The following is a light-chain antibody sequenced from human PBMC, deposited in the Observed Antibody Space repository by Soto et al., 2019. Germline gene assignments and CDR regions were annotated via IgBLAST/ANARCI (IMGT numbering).Light chain of an antibody. J-gene: IGLJ2*01. CDR2: DVV. CDR3: TSYAVNNILV. CDR1: NDDVGGHVY. Sequence: QSALTQPPSASGSPGQSVTISCTGTNDDVGGHVYVSWYQQHPGKAPKLLIYDVVRRPSGVPDRFSGSKSGNTASLTVSGLQAEDEADYYCTSYAVNNILVFGGGTKLTVL. V-gene: IGLV2-8*01.